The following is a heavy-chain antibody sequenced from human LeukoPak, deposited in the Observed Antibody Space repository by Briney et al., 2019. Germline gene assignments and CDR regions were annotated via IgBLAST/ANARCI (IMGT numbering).Heavy chain of an antibody. V-gene: IGHV3-21*01. J-gene: IGHJ6*02. Sequence: PGGSLRLSCAASGFTFSSYSMNWVRQAPGKGLEWVSSISSSSSYIYYADSVKGRFTISRDNAKNSLYLQMNSLRAKDTAVYYCARMPSGYDFWRYYYYYGMDVWGQGTTVTVSS. CDR1: GFTFSSYS. D-gene: IGHD3-3*01. CDR2: ISSSSSYI. CDR3: ARMPSGYDFWRYYYYYGMDV.